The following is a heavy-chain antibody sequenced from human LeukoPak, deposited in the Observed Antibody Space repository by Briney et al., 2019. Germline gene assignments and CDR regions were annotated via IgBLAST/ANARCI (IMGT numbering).Heavy chain of an antibody. CDR1: GFTFSNSW. Sequence: GGSLRLSCVASGFTFSNSWMHWVRQAPGKGLVWVSLINSEGSKTTYADSVKGRFTISRDNAKNTLYLQMNSLRAEDTALYYCARVLGGSDWGWGYYDYWGQGTLVSVSS. D-gene: IGHD1-26*01. V-gene: IGHV3-74*01. CDR3: ARVLGGSDWGWGYYDY. CDR2: INSEGSKT. J-gene: IGHJ4*02.